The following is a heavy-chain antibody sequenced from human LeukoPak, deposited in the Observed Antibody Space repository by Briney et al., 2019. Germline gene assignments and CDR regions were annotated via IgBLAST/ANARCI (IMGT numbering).Heavy chain of an antibody. CDR3: VKDWTREASGLGDTFHI. CDR1: GFTFDKYG. D-gene: IGHD4-17*01. V-gene: IGHV3-23*01. J-gene: IGHJ3*02. Sequence: PGGSRKLSCAASGFTFDKYGKCWVRQTPGKGLEWVTSISAAGGRTYYGDSVKGRFTISRDNSMNTVYLQMNSLRAEDSAIYFCVKDWTREASGLGDTFHIWGQGTTVTVSS. CDR2: ISAAGGRT.